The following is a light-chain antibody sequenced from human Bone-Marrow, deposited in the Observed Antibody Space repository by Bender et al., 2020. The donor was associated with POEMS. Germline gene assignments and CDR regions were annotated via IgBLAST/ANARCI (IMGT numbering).Light chain of an antibody. CDR2: GED. J-gene: IGLJ3*02. CDR3: ATWDDSLNGWV. V-gene: IGLV1-44*01. CDR1: SSNTGSGYD. Sequence: QSVLTQLPSVSGAPGQRVTISCTGSSSNTGSGYDINWYQHLPGAAPKLLIYGEDQRPSGVPDRFSGSKSGTSASLAISGLQSEDEAHYYCATWDDSLNGWVFGGGTKLTVL.